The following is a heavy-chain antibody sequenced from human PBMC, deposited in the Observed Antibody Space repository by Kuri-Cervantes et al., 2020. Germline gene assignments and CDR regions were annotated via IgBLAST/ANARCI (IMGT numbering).Heavy chain of an antibody. Sequence: ASVKVSCKVSGYTLTELSMHWVRQAPGQGLEWMGWINPNSGGTNYAQKFQGWVTTTRDTSISTAYMELSRLRSDDTAVYYCARAVSPAAPGDYWGQGTLVTVSS. CDR2: INPNSGGT. D-gene: IGHD6-13*01. J-gene: IGHJ4*02. V-gene: IGHV1-2*04. CDR1: GYTLTELS. CDR3: ARAVSPAAPGDY.